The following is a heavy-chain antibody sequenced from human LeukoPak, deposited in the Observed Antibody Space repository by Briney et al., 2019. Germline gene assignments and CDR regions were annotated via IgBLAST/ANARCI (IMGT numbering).Heavy chain of an antibody. J-gene: IGHJ3*01. CDR3: ASGDGYNFPEPVGGDAFDV. CDR2: TYYRGST. Sequence: SETLSLTCSVSGGAITSGNYYWVWIRQSPGRGLEWFGSTYYRGSTYYYPSLKSRVTISLDTSKNPFSLKLSSVTAADTAVYYCASGDGYNFPEPVGGDAFDVWGQGTMVTVSS. D-gene: IGHD5-24*01. V-gene: IGHV4-39*07. CDR1: GGAITSGNYY.